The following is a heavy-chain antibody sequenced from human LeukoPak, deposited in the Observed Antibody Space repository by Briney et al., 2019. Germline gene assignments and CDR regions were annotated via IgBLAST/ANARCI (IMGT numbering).Heavy chain of an antibody. CDR1: GFIFSSYE. V-gene: IGHV3-48*03. CDR2: ISGSDDI. D-gene: IGHD2-21*01. CDR3: ARESAHCGGDCYDY. J-gene: IGHJ4*02. Sequence: PGGSLRLSCAVSGFIFSSYEMNWVRQAPGQGLEWISYISGSDDIYYADSVKGRFTVSRDNAKSSLFLQMNSLRVEDTAVYYCARESAHCGGDCYDYWGQGTLVTVSS.